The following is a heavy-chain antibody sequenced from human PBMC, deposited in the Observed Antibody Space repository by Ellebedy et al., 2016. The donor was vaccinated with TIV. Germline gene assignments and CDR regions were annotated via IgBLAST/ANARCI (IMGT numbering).Heavy chain of an antibody. D-gene: IGHD4-17*01. CDR1: GFTFSSYW. J-gene: IGHJ6*02. Sequence: GGSLRLXXAASGFTFSSYWMHWVRQAPGKGLVWVSRINSDGSSTSYADSVKGRFTISRDNAKNTLYLQMNSLRAEDTAVYYCAKDGESGDYVSQGGMDVWGQGTTVTVSS. CDR2: INSDGSST. CDR3: AKDGESGDYVSQGGMDV. V-gene: IGHV3-74*01.